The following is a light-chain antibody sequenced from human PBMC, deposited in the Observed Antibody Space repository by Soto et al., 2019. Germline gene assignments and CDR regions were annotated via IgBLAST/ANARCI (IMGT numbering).Light chain of an antibody. J-gene: IGKJ4*01. CDR3: QQYATSPSLT. CDR1: QSVRSSY. CDR2: GAS. Sequence: EIVLTQSPGTLSLSPGERATLSCRASQSVRSSYLAWYQQKPGQAPRLLIYGASSRVTGIPDRFSCSGSGTDFTLTISRLEPEDVAVYYCQQYATSPSLTFGGGTKVEIK. V-gene: IGKV3-20*01.